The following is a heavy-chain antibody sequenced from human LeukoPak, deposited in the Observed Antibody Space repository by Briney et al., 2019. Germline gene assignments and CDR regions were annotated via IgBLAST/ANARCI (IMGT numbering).Heavy chain of an antibody. CDR1: GGTFSSYT. CDR3: AREYYDSSGYYPVHYYGMDV. Sequence: ASVKVSCKASGGTFSSYTISWVRQAPGQGLEWMGRIIPILGIANCAQKFQGRVTITADKSTSTAYMELSSLRSEDTAVYYCAREYYDSSGYYPVHYYGMDVWGQGTTVTVSS. J-gene: IGHJ6*02. D-gene: IGHD3-22*01. V-gene: IGHV1-69*04. CDR2: IIPILGIA.